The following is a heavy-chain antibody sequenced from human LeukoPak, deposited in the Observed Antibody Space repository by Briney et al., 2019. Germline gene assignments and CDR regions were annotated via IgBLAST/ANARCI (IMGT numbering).Heavy chain of an antibody. V-gene: IGHV3-20*04. CDR2: INWNGGST. Sequence: GGSLRLSCAASGFTFDDYGMSWVRQAPGKGLEWVSGINWNGGSTGYADSVKGRFTISRDNAKNFLYLQMNSLRAEDTALYYCARDGRDYGDYNAFDIWGQGTMVTVSS. J-gene: IGHJ3*02. CDR3: ARDGRDYGDYNAFDI. CDR1: GFTFDDYG. D-gene: IGHD4-17*01.